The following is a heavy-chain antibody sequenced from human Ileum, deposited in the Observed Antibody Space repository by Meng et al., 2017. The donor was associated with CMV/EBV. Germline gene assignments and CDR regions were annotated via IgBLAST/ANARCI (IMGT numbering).Heavy chain of an antibody. J-gene: IGHJ4*02. Sequence: SGDSVTSTSVAWNWNRQAPARGLVWIVRTNCSSTRYNDYALCMKSRITINPNTTKNLYSLQLSSVAADDTAVYCCTRDPAWLQFDYWGQGTLVTVSS. CDR3: TRDPAWLQFDY. V-gene: IGHV6-1*01. CDR1: GDSVTSTSVA. CDR2: TNCSSTRYN. D-gene: IGHD5-24*01.